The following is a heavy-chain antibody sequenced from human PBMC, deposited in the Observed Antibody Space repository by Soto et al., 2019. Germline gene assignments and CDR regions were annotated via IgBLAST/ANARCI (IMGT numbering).Heavy chain of an antibody. V-gene: IGHV1-18*04. CDR2: ISAYNGNT. Sequence: GASVKVSCKASGYTFTSYGISWVRQAPGQGLEWMGWISAYNGNTNYAQKLQGRVTMTTDTSTSTAYMELRSLRSDDTAVYYCARDLGYCSGGSCRNWFDPWGQGTLVTVSS. CDR1: GYTFTSYG. D-gene: IGHD2-15*01. CDR3: ARDLGYCSGGSCRNWFDP. J-gene: IGHJ5*02.